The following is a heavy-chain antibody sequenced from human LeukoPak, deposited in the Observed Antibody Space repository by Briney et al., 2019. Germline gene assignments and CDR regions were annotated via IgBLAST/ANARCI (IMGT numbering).Heavy chain of an antibody. CDR3: ARVPGVDLADNYFDY. CDR2: IYYSGST. D-gene: IGHD2-2*01. Sequence: PSGTLSLSCAVSGGSISSGGYYWGWIRQHQGKGLEWFGYIYYSGSTYYNPSLKSRVTISVDTSKNQFSLKLSSVTAADTAVYYCARVPGVDLADNYFDYWGREPWSPSPQ. V-gene: IGHV4-31*11. CDR1: GGSISSGGYY. J-gene: IGHJ4*02.